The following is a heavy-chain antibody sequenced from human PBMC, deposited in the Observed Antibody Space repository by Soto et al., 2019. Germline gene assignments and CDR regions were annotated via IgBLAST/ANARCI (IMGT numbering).Heavy chain of an antibody. CDR2: IDPGDSDS. V-gene: IGHV5-51*01. CDR1: GSSFTRNW. J-gene: IGHJ4*01. D-gene: IGHD5-12*01. CDR3: ARVVHWDGYTYFYY. Sequence: GASLKISCKGSGSSFTRNWIGWVRKMPGKGLEWMGIIDPGDSDSRYSPSFQGQVTISADKSISTAYLQWSSLKASDTAMYYCARVVHWDGYTYFYYWGHGTLVTVSS.